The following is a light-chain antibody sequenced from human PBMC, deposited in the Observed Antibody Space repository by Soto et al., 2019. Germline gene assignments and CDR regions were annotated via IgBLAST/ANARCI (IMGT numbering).Light chain of an antibody. V-gene: IGLV2-14*01. CDR1: SSDVGGYNY. Sequence: QSVLTQPASVSGSPGQSITISCTGTSSDVGGYNYVSWYQQHPGKAPKLMIYEVSNRPSGVSNRFSGSKSGNTASLTISGLQAEDEADYYCTSKKSSINYVVGTGTKVTVL. J-gene: IGLJ1*01. CDR2: EVS. CDR3: TSKKSSINYV.